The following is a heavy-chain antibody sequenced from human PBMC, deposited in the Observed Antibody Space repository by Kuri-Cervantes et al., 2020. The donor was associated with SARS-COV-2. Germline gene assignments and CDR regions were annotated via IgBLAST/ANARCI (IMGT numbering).Heavy chain of an antibody. CDR3: AKVGLSFDY. V-gene: IGHV3-48*01. CDR2: ISSSSFIK. CDR1: GFTFSTSD. Sequence: GESLKISCAASGFTFSTSDMNWVRQAPGKGLEWVSYISSSSFIKYHADSVKGRFTISRDNSKNSLYLQMNSLRAEDSALYYCAKVGLSFDYWGQGTLVTVSS. J-gene: IGHJ4*02. D-gene: IGHD2/OR15-2a*01.